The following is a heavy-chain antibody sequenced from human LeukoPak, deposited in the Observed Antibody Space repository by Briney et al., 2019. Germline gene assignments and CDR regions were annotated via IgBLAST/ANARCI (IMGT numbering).Heavy chain of an antibody. Sequence: GGSLRLSCAASGFTFSNAWMSWVRQAPGKGLEWVGRIKSKTDGGTTDYAAPVKGRFTISRDDSKNTLYLQMNSLKTEDTAVYSCTTDGGGAAAGYYYYYMDVWGKGTRVPFSS. V-gene: IGHV3-15*01. CDR1: GFTFSNAW. J-gene: IGHJ6*03. D-gene: IGHD6-13*01. CDR3: TTDGGGAAAGYYYYYMDV. CDR2: IKSKTDGGTT.